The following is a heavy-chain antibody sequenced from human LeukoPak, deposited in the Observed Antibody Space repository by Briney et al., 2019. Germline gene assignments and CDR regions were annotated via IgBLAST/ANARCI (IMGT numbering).Heavy chain of an antibody. CDR2: INHSGST. Sequence: PSETLSLTCAVYGGSFSGYYWSWIRQPPGKGLEWIGEINHSGSTNYNPSLKSRVTISVDTSKNQFSVKVTSVTAADTAVYYCARAGWFGEFYGPLDYWGQGSLVTVS. CDR1: GGSFSGYY. D-gene: IGHD3-10*01. CDR3: ARAGWFGEFYGPLDY. J-gene: IGHJ4*02. V-gene: IGHV4-34*01.